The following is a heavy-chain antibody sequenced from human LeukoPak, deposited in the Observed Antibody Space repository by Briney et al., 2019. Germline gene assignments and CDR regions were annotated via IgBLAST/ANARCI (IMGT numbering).Heavy chain of an antibody. D-gene: IGHD6-13*01. J-gene: IGHJ5*02. V-gene: IGHV3-30*04. CDR3: AKAGGSSWYDA. Sequence: PGGSLRLSCAASTFTFRTFAMHWVRQAPGKGLEWVAVISYDGSNKYYADSVKGRFTISRDSSKNTLYLQMNSLRAEDTAVYYCAKAGGSSWYDAWGQGILVTVSS. CDR1: TFTFRTFA. CDR2: ISYDGSNK.